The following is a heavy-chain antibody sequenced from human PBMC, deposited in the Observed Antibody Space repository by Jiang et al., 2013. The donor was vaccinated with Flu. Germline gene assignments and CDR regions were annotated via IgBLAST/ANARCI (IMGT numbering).Heavy chain of an antibody. CDR1: GGSFSGYY. CDR3: ARRVYSNSKYFQH. CDR2: INHSGST. V-gene: IGHV4-34*01. J-gene: IGHJ1*01. D-gene: IGHD4-11*01. Sequence: LLKPSETLSLTCAVYGGSFSGYYWSWIRQPPGKGLEWIGEINHSGSTNYNPSLKSRVTISVDTSKNQFSLKLSSVTAADTAVYYCARRVYSNSKYFQHWGQGTLVTVSS.